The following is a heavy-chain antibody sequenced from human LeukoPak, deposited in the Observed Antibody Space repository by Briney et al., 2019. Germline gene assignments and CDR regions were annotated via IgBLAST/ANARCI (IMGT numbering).Heavy chain of an antibody. J-gene: IGHJ4*02. Sequence: SETLSLTCAVYGGSFSDYYWSWIRQPPGKGLEWIGEINHSGSTNYNPSLKSRVTISVDTSKNQFSLKLSSVTAADTAVYYCATQRRGYSYGRFDYWGQGTLVTVSS. V-gene: IGHV4-34*01. D-gene: IGHD5-18*01. CDR3: ATQRRGYSYGRFDY. CDR1: GGSFSDYY. CDR2: INHSGST.